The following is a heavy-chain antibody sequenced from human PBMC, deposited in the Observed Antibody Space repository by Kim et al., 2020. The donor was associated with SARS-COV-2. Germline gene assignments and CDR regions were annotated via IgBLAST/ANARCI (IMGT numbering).Heavy chain of an antibody. CDR1: GWSLSDYP. Sequence: SESLSLTCGVYGWSLSDYPWSWIRQSPEKGLEWIGEINACGNTNYNPPPMSRVTMSVNTSTNQLSLRLKSGTAADTAADYCATNELCNASTAPNVFDGWG. D-gene: IGHD3-16*01. J-gene: IGHJ2*01. CDR2: INACGNT. V-gene: IGHV4-34*01. CDR3: ATNELCNASTAPNVFDG.